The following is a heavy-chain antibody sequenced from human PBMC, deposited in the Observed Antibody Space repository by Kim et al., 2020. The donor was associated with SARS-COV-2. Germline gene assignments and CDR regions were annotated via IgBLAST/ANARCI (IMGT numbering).Heavy chain of an antibody. J-gene: IGHJ4*02. CDR1: GYTFTGYY. CDR2: INPNSGGT. CDR3: ARVRAVAGTNPTNY. Sequence: ASVKVSCKASGYTFTGYYMHWVRQAPGQGLEWMGRINPNSGGTNYAQKFQGRVTMTRDTSISTAYMELSRLRSDDTAVYYCARVRAVAGTNPTNYWGQGTLVTVSS. D-gene: IGHD6-19*01. V-gene: IGHV1-2*06.